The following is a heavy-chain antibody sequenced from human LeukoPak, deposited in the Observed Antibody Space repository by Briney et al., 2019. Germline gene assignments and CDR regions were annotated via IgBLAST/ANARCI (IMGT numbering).Heavy chain of an antibody. J-gene: IGHJ4*02. V-gene: IGHV3-30*02. Sequence: HPGGSLRLSCAASGFTFSSYGMHWVRQAPGKGLEWVAFIRYDGSNKYYADSVKGRFTISRDNSKNTLYLQMNSLRAEDTAVYYCAKIRSRYDFWSGYPRGYWSQGTLVTVSS. D-gene: IGHD3-3*01. CDR1: GFTFSSYG. CDR2: IRYDGSNK. CDR3: AKIRSRYDFWSGYPRGY.